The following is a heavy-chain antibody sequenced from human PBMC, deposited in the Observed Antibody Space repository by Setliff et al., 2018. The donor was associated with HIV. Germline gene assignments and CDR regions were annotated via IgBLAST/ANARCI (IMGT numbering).Heavy chain of an antibody. Sequence: PSETLSLTCTVSGGSIRSSSYYWGWIRQPPGKGLEWTGEIYHRGSTNYNPSLKSRVTVSVDKSKNQFSLKLTSVTAADTAVYYCAVRRYYDSTGYYDYWGQGTLVTVSS. J-gene: IGHJ4*02. CDR1: GGSIRSSSYY. CDR2: IYHRGST. V-gene: IGHV4-39*07. CDR3: AVRRYYDSTGYYDY. D-gene: IGHD3-22*01.